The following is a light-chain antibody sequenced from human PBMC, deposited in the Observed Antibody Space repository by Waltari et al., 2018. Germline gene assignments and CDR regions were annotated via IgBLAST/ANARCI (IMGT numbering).Light chain of an antibody. J-gene: IGLJ3*02. V-gene: IGLV1-44*01. CDR2: NNN. CDR1: SSNIRSDK. CDR3: AAWDDTLNGVV. Sequence: QSVLTQPPSASGTPGQRVTISCSGSSSNIRSDKVHWYQHLPGTAPKLLIHNNNERPSGVPDRFSGSKSGTAASLAISGLQFEDEGDYYCAAWDDTLNGVVFGGGTTLTVL.